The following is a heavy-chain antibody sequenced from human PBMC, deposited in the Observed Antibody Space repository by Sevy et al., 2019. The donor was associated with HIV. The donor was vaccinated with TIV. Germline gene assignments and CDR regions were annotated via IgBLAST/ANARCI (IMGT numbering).Heavy chain of an antibody. D-gene: IGHD1-26*01. CDR1: GFTFDDYA. V-gene: IGHV3-9*01. J-gene: IGHJ3*02. CDR3: AKDILSKYSGSYYPRFRAFDI. Sequence: GGSLRLSCAASGFTFDDYAMHWVRQAPGKGLEWVSGISWNSGSIGYADSVKGRFTISRDNAKNSLYLQVNSLRAEDTALYYCAKDILSKYSGSYYPRFRAFDIWGQGTMVTVSS. CDR2: ISWNSGSI.